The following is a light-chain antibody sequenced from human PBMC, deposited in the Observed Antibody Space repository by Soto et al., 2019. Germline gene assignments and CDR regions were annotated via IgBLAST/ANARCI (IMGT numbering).Light chain of an antibody. Sequence: IQMTQSPSTLSASVLDRVTITCLASQSISTLLAWYQQKPGKAPELLIYAASTLQSGVPSRFSGSGSGTDFTLTISCLQSEDFATYYCLQDYNYPLTFGQGTRLEIK. J-gene: IGKJ5*01. CDR3: LQDYNYPLT. CDR2: AAS. V-gene: IGKV1-6*01. CDR1: QSISTL.